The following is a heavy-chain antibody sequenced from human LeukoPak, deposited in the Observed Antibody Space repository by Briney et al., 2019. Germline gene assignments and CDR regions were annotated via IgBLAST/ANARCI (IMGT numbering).Heavy chain of an antibody. V-gene: IGHV3-7*01. Sequence: GGSLRLSCTVSGFTVSSNSMSWVRQAPGKGLEWVANIKQDGSEKYYVDSVKGRFTISRDNAKNSLYLQMNSLRAEDTAVYYCARESLLWFGELLSHFDYWGQGTLVTVSS. CDR1: GFTVSSNS. CDR2: IKQDGSEK. CDR3: ARESLLWFGELLSHFDY. D-gene: IGHD3-10*01. J-gene: IGHJ4*02.